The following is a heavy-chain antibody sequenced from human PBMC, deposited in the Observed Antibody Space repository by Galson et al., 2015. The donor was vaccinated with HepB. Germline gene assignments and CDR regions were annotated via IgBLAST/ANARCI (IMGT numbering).Heavy chain of an antibody. V-gene: IGHV3-49*04. J-gene: IGHJ4*02. Sequence: SLRLSCAASGFTFGDYAMSWVRQAPGKGLEWVGFIRSKAYGGTTEYAASVKGRFTISRDDSKSIAYLQMNSLKTEDTAVYYCTRGIGFLRYFDWLLFHWGQGTLVTVSS. CDR3: TRGIGFLRYFDWLLFH. CDR2: IRSKAYGGTT. CDR1: GFTFGDYA. D-gene: IGHD3-9*01.